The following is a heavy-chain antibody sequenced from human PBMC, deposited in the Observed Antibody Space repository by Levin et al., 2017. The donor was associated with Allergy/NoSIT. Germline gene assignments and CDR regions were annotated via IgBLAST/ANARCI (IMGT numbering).Heavy chain of an antibody. CDR2: IYTSGST. V-gene: IGHV4-4*07. CDR3: ARVFGVVIQGDYYYYGMDV. J-gene: IGHJ6*02. Sequence: PSETLSLTCTVSGGSISSYYWSWIRQPAGKGLEWIGRIYTSGSTNYNPSLKSRVTMSVDTSKNQFSLKLSSVTAADTAVYYCARVFGVVIQGDYYYYGMDVWGQGTTVTVSS. D-gene: IGHD3-3*01. CDR1: GGSISSYY.